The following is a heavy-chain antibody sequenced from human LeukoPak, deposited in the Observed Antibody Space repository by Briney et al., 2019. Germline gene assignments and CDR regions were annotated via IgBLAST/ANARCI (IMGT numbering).Heavy chain of an antibody. J-gene: IGHJ6*03. CDR3: ARDGIAAADPYYYYYMDV. CDR1: GGSITSGPDY. D-gene: IGHD6-13*01. CDR2: IYTSGGT. Sequence: PSETLSLTCTVSGGSITSGPDYWSWIRQPAGKGLEWIGRIYTSGGTNYKPSLKSRVTISVDTSSNQFSLKLSSVTAADTAVYYCARDGIAAADPYYYYYMDVWGKGTTVTVSS. V-gene: IGHV4-61*02.